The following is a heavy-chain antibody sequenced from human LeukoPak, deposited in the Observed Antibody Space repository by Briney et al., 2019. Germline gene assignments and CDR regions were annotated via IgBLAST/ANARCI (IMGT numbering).Heavy chain of an antibody. D-gene: IGHD4-17*01. CDR3: ARSTVTTRNYYYYYGMDV. Sequence: SETLSLTCTVSGGSISSGGYYWSWTRQHPGKGLEWIGYIYYSGSTYYNPSLKSRVTISVDTSKNQFSLKLSSVTAADTAVYYCARSTVTTRNYYYYYGMDVWGQGTTVTVSS. CDR1: GGSISSGGYY. CDR2: IYYSGST. V-gene: IGHV4-31*03. J-gene: IGHJ6*02.